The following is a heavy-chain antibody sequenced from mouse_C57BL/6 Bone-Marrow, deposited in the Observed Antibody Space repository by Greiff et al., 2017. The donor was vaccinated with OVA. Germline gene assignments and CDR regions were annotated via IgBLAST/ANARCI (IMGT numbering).Heavy chain of an antibody. Sequence: VQLQQSGAELVRPGASVKLSCKASGYTFTDYYINWVKQRPGQGLEWIARIYPGSGNTYYNEKFKGKATLTAEKSSSTAYMQLSSLTSEDSAVYFCARLTYSVHFDYWGQGTTLTVSS. CDR2: IYPGSGNT. J-gene: IGHJ2*01. V-gene: IGHV1-76*01. CDR1: GYTFTDYY. CDR3: ARLTYSVHFDY. D-gene: IGHD5-1*01.